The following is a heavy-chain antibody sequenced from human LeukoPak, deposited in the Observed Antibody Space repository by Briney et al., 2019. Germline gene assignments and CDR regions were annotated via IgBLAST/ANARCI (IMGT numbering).Heavy chain of an antibody. CDR3: AREVPAAPPYYYYYMDV. Sequence: SETLSLTCTVSGGSISSYYWSWIRQPPGKGLEWIGYIYYSGSTNYNPSLKSRVTISIDTSKNQFSLKLSSVTAADTAVYYCAREVPAAPPYYYYYMDVWGKGTTVTISS. CDR2: IYYSGST. CDR1: GGSISSYY. D-gene: IGHD2-2*01. V-gene: IGHV4-59*01. J-gene: IGHJ6*03.